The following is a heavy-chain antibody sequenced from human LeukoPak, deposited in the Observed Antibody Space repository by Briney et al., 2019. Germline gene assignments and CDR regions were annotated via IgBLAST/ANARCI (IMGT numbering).Heavy chain of an antibody. CDR1: GFTLSTYW. Sequence: GGSLRLSCEASGFTLSTYWMNWVRQVPGKGLDWVANINPDGSGKRYVDSVKGRFTIARDNADNSLSLQMNSLRAEDTAVYYCARDLGYWGQGTLVTVSS. CDR3: ARDLGY. CDR2: INPDGSGK. J-gene: IGHJ4*02. V-gene: IGHV3-7*01.